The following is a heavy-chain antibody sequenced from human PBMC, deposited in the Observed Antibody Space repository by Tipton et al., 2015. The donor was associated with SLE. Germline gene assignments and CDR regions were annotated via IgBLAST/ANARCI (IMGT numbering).Heavy chain of an antibody. Sequence: TLSLTCSVSGGPISSGGHYWSWIRQSPGKDLEWIGYIRDTQSTTYNQSLKSRVTISVDTSNNQFSLMLSSVTAADTALYYCARGGDGGYGAFDYWGQGTLVTVSS. V-gene: IGHV4-31*03. CDR1: GGPISSGGHY. CDR3: ARGGDGGYGAFDY. D-gene: IGHD5-12*01. CDR2: IRDTQST. J-gene: IGHJ4*02.